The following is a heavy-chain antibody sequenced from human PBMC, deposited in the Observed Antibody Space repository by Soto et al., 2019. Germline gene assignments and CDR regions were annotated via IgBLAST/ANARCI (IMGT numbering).Heavy chain of an antibody. Sequence: QVQLVQSGAEVKKPGSSVNVSCKASGGTFSSYAISWVRQAPGQGLEWMGGIIPIFGTANYAQKFQGRVTITADESTITAYMELSSLRSEDTAVYYCARDESYSNYYYYYGMDVWGQGTTVTVSS. CDR1: GGTFSSYA. D-gene: IGHD4-4*01. J-gene: IGHJ6*02. CDR3: ARDESYSNYYYYYGMDV. CDR2: IIPIFGTA. V-gene: IGHV1-69*01.